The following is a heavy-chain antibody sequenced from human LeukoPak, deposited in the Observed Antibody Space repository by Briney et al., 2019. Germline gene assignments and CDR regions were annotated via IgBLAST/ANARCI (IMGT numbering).Heavy chain of an antibody. Sequence: GGSLRLSCATSGFNFRSYWMHWVRQAPGKGLVWVSRINTDGSGTDYADSVKGRFTISRDTAKNSLYLQMNSPRAEDTAVYYCARGLTQIPRLATGLGHWGQGTLVTVSS. CDR1: GFNFRSYW. J-gene: IGHJ4*02. CDR3: ARGLTQIPRLATGLGH. CDR2: INTDGSGT. V-gene: IGHV3-74*01. D-gene: IGHD2-21*02.